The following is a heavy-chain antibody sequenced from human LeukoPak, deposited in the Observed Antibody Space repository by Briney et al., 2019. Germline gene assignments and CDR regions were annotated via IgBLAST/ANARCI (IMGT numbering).Heavy chain of an antibody. J-gene: IGHJ4*02. CDR3: ARFCSGGSCFYN. D-gene: IGHD2-15*01. CDR2: ISSSGSTI. CDR1: GFTFSDYY. Sequence: GGSLRLSCAAYGFTFSDYYMGWIRQAPGKGLEWVSYISSSGSTIYYADSVKGRFTISRDNAKNSLYLQMNSLRAEDTAVYYCARFCSGGSCFYNWGQGTLVTVSS. V-gene: IGHV3-11*01.